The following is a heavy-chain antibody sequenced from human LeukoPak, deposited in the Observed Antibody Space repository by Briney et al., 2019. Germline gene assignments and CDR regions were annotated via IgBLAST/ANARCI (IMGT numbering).Heavy chain of an antibody. CDR3: AGGFGFLFEH. Sequence: GGSLRLSCAASGFTFSSYSMNWVRQAPGKGLEWVSSISTGSSYISYADSVKGRFTISRDNAKNSLYLQMNSLRAEDTAVYYCAGGFGFLFEHWGQGTLVTVSS. CDR2: ISTGSSYI. CDR1: GFTFSSYS. J-gene: IGHJ4*02. D-gene: IGHD3-3*01. V-gene: IGHV3-21*04.